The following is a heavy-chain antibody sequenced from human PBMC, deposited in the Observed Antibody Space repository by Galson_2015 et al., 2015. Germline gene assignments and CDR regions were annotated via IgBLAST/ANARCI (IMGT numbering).Heavy chain of an antibody. Sequence: SVKVSCKASGGTFSSYAISWVRQAPGQGLEWMGGIIPIFGTANYAQKFQGRVTITADESTSTAYMELSGLRSEDTAVYYCARASDSSGYLFDYWGQGTLVTVSS. D-gene: IGHD3-22*01. V-gene: IGHV1-69*13. CDR3: ARASDSSGYLFDY. J-gene: IGHJ4*02. CDR2: IIPIFGTA. CDR1: GGTFSSYA.